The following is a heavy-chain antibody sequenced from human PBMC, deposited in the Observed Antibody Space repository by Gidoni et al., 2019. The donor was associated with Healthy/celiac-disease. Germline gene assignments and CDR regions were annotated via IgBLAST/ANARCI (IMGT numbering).Heavy chain of an antibody. J-gene: IGHJ3*02. CDR3: ARSMTTVTTSVDDAFAI. CDR2: IYSCGST. V-gene: IGHV4-39*07. D-gene: IGHD4-17*01. CDR1: GGSISSSSYY. Sequence: QLQLQESGPGLVKPSETLSLTCTVSGGSISSSSYYCGWISQPPGTGLVWIGSIYSCGSTYSTPPLKRLVPLSFDTSNHQFSLMLCSVTAPASALYYCARSMTTVTTSVDDAFAIWGQGTMVTVSS.